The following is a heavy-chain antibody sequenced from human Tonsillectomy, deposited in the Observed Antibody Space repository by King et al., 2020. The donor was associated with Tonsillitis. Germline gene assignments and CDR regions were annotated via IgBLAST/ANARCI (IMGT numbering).Heavy chain of an antibody. CDR3: AKERAQQLTLDY. CDR2: ISYDGSNK. D-gene: IGHD6-13*01. J-gene: IGHJ4*02. V-gene: IGHV3-30*18. Sequence: VQLMESGGGVVQPGRSLRLSCGASGFIFSNYGMNWVRQAPGKGLEWVAVISYDGSNKFYADSVKGRFTISRDDSKNTLYLQMKSLRVEDTAVYYCAKERAQQLTLDYWGQGTLVTVSS. CDR1: GFIFSNYG.